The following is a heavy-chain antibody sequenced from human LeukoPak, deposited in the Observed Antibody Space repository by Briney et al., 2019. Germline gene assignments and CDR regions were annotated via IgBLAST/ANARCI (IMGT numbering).Heavy chain of an antibody. V-gene: IGHV4-39*01. CDR2: IYYSGST. CDR3: ARLKVATLSSPAAFDY. Sequence: PSETLSLTCTVSGGSISSSSYYWGWIRQPPGKGLEWIGSIYYSGSTYYNPSLKSRVTISVDTSKNQYSLKLSSVTAADTAVYYCARLKVATLSSPAAFDYWGQGTLVTVSS. D-gene: IGHD5-12*01. J-gene: IGHJ4*02. CDR1: GGSISSSSYY.